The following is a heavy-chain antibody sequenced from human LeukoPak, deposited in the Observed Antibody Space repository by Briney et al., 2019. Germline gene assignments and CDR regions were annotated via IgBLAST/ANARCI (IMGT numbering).Heavy chain of an antibody. CDR2: IRYDGSNK. CDR3: AKDLAAMFRGIATEFDY. D-gene: IGHD3-10*01. Sequence: GGSLRLSCAASGFTFSSYGMHWVRQAPRKGLEWVGFIRYDGSNKYYADSVKGRFTISRDYSKNTMYLQMNSLRAEDTAVYYCAKDLAAMFRGIATEFDYWGRGTLVTVSS. V-gene: IGHV3-30*02. J-gene: IGHJ4*02. CDR1: GFTFSSYG.